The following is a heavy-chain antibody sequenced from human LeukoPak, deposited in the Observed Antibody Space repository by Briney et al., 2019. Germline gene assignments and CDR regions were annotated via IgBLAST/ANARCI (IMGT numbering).Heavy chain of an antibody. J-gene: IGHJ6*03. CDR3: ARVTSAGSYLSDYYYYYMDV. CDR2: IIPIFGTA. V-gene: IGHV1-69*05. D-gene: IGHD1-26*01. Sequence: GASVKVSCKASGGTFSSYAISWVRQAPGQGLEWMGGIIPIFGTANYAQKFQGRVTITTDESTSTAYMELSSLRSEDTAVYYCARVTSAGSYLSDYYYYYMDVWGKGTMVTVSS. CDR1: GGTFSSYA.